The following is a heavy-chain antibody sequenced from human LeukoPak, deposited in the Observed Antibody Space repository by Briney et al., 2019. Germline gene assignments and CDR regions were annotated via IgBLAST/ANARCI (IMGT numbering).Heavy chain of an antibody. Sequence: SETLSLTCTVSGGSVSSGSYYWSWIRQLPGKGLEWIGYIYYSGSTNYNPSLKSRVTISVDTSKNQFSLKLSSVTAADTAVYFCARGGYSYGYFDYWGRGPLVPVSS. D-gene: IGHD5-18*01. CDR3: ARGGYSYGYFDY. CDR2: IYYSGST. J-gene: IGHJ4*02. CDR1: GGSVSSGSYY. V-gene: IGHV4-61*01.